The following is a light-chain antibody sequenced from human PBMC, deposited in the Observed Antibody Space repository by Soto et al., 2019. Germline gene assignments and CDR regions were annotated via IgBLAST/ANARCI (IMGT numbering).Light chain of an antibody. CDR1: SSDVGGYNY. CDR3: CSYAGSYNVV. CDR2: DVS. Sequence: QSALTQPRSVSGSPGQSVTISCTGTSSDVGGYNYVSWYQQHPGKAPKLMIYDVSKRPSGVPDRFSGSKSGNTASLTISGLQAEDEAAYYFCSYAGSYNVVFGGGTKLTVL. J-gene: IGLJ2*01. V-gene: IGLV2-11*01.